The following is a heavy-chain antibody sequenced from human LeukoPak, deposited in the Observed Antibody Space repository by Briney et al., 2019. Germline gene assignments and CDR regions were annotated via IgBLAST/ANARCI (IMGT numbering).Heavy chain of an antibody. CDR3: AKRGYSGYDLDY. CDR2: VSYDGTNK. CDR1: GFTFSSYV. D-gene: IGHD5-12*01. V-gene: IGHV3-30*18. Sequence: GGSLRLSCAASGFTFSSYVMHWVRQAPGKGLEWVAGVSYDGTNKHYADSVKGRFTISRDNSKNTLFLQMNSLRPEDTAVHYCAKRGYSGYDLDYWGQGTLVTVSS. J-gene: IGHJ4*02.